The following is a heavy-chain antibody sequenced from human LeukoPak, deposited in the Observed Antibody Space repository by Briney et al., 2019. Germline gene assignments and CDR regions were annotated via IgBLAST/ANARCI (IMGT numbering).Heavy chain of an antibody. V-gene: IGHV3-11*03. CDR2: ISSSSSYT. CDR3: ARSVGYSSSWDGY. D-gene: IGHD6-13*01. J-gene: IGHJ4*02. Sequence: GGSLRLSCAASGFTFSDYYMSWIRQAPGKGLEWVSYISSSSSYTNYADSVKGRFTISRDNAKNSLYLQMNSLRAEDTAVYYCARSVGYSSSWDGYWGQGTLVTVSS. CDR1: GFTFSDYY.